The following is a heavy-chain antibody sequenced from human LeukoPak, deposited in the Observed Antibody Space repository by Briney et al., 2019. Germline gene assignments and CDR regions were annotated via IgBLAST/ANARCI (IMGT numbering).Heavy chain of an antibody. CDR1: GFTFSDYE. J-gene: IGHJ6*03. CDR3: AKDATAVPGTVYTDV. CDR2: ISISGTTI. Sequence: GGSLRLSCAASGFTFSDYEMNWVRQAPGKGLEWLSHISISGTTIHYADSVKGRSTISRDNAKNSVYLQVTSLRAEDTALYYCAKDATAVPGTVYTDVWGKGTTVTVSS. V-gene: IGHV3-48*03. D-gene: IGHD6-13*01.